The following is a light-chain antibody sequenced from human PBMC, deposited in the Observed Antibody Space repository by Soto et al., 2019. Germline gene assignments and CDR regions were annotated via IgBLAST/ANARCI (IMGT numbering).Light chain of an antibody. CDR3: TSYKSSSTPVV. CDR2: EVN. V-gene: IGLV2-14*01. Sequence: QSALTQPASVSGSPGQSITISCTGTSSDVGGYNYVSWYQHHPGKAPKLMIYEVNNRPSGVSNRFSGSKSGNTASLTISGLQAEDEGDYYCTSYKSSSTPVVFGGGTKVTVL. CDR1: SSDVGGYNY. J-gene: IGLJ2*01.